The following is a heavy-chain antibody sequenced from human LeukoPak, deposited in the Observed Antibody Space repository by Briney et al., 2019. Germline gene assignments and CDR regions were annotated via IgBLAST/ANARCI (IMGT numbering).Heavy chain of an antibody. CDR3: ARATYYYDSSGYWFDY. J-gene: IGHJ4*02. CDR1: GYTFTSYD. Sequence: ASVRVSCKASGYTFTSYDINWVRQATGQGLEWMGWMNPNSGNTGYAQKFQGRVTITRNTSISTAYMELSSLRSEHTAVYYCARATYYYDSSGYWFDYWGQGTLVTVSS. CDR2: MNPNSGNT. D-gene: IGHD3-22*01. V-gene: IGHV1-8*03.